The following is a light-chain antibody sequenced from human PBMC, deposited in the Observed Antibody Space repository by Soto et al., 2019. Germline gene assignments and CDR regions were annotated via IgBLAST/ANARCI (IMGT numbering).Light chain of an antibody. V-gene: IGKV1-9*01. Sequence: IQLTQSPSSLSASVGDRVTITCRASQAISSYLAWYQQKPGKAPNLLIYAASTLQSGVPSRFSGSGSGTAFTLTISSLQPEDFATYFCQQLNSYPLTFGGGTKVEIK. CDR2: AAS. CDR3: QQLNSYPLT. J-gene: IGKJ4*01. CDR1: QAISSY.